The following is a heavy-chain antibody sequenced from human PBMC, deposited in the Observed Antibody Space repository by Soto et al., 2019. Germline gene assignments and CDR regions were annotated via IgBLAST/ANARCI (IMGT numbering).Heavy chain of an antibody. CDR2: IKSKTDGGTS. Sequence: EVQLVESGGGLVKPGGSLRLSCAASGFTFSNAWMSWVRQAPGKGLEWVGRIKSKTDGGTSDYAAPVKGRFTISRDDTKNTLYQQLTSVNTEDTALNYCTTVGYYDILPGYYIEGVYYFDYWGQGTLVTVAS. V-gene: IGHV3-15*01. J-gene: IGHJ4*02. D-gene: IGHD3-9*01. CDR1: GFTFSNAW. CDR3: TTVGYYDILPGYYIEGVYYFDY.